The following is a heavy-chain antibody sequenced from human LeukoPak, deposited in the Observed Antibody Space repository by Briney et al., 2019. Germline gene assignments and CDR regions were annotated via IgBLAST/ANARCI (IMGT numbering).Heavy chain of an antibody. CDR1: GYSHSSGYY. CDR2: IYHGGST. J-gene: IGHJ5*02. CDR3: TKDRTGGYKGNLFDP. D-gene: IGHD1-1*01. V-gene: IGHV4-38-2*02. Sequence: SETLSLTCAVSGYSHSSGYYWGWIRQPPGKGLEWIGIIYHGGSTYYNPSLKSRVIISVDTSKNQFSLKIRSMTAADTAVYFSTKDRTGGYKGNLFDPWGQGTLVTVSS.